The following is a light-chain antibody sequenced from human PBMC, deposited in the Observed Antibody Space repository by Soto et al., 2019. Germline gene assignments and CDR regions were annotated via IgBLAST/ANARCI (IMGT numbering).Light chain of an antibody. CDR3: QQYKLSPL. Sequence: DIVMTQSPDSLAVSLGERATINCKSSQSVLYSSNNKNYLAWYQHKPGQPPKLLIYWASTRESGVPDRFSGSGAGTDFTLSSSSLQAEDAAVYYCQQYKLSPLFGPGTKV. V-gene: IGKV4-1*01. CDR1: QSVLYSSNNKNY. CDR2: WAS. J-gene: IGKJ3*01.